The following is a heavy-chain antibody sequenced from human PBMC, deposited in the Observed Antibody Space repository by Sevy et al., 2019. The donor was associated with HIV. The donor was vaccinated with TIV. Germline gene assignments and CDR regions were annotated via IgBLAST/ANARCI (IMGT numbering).Heavy chain of an antibody. CDR2: TKNKAESNTT. J-gene: IGHJ4*02. Sequence: GGSLRLSCAASGFTFSNPYMEWVRQAPGKGLEWVGRTKNKAESNTTENAASVKGRFTISRDDSKNSLYLQMNSLKTEDTAVYYCATHAGIAAAGRVFDYWGQGSLVTVSS. CDR1: GFTFSNPY. V-gene: IGHV3-72*01. D-gene: IGHD6-13*01. CDR3: ATHAGIAAAGRVFDY.